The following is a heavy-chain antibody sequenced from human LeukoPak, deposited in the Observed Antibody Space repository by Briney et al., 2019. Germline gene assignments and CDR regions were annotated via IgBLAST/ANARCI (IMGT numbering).Heavy chain of an antibody. CDR2: IYHSGST. CDR3: ARVVPAKFYDY. D-gene: IGHD2-2*01. CDR1: GYSISSGYY. J-gene: IGHJ4*02. Sequence: SETLSLTCTVSGYSISSGYYWGWIRQPPGKGLEWIGSIYHSGSTYYNPSLKSRVTISVDTSKNQFSLKLSSVTAADTAVYYCARVVPAKFYDYWGQGTLVTVSS. V-gene: IGHV4-38-2*02.